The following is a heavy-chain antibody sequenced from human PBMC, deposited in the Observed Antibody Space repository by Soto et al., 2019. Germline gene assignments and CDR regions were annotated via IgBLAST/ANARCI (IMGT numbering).Heavy chain of an antibody. CDR1: GYTFTSYW. D-gene: IGHD3-9*01. CDR3: AGSHFDWWLGY. Sequence: GESLKISCKGSGYTFTSYWIGWVRHVPGKGLEWMGKIDPDDSYTIYSPSFQGHVTISADKSISTAYLQWNSLKASDTAIYYCAGSHFDWWLGYWGQGTPVTVSS. J-gene: IGHJ4*02. V-gene: IGHV5-10-1*01. CDR2: IDPDDSYT.